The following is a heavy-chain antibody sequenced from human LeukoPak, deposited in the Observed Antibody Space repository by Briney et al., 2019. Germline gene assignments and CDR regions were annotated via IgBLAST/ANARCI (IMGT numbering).Heavy chain of an antibody. CDR3: ARDPRGCSGGSCYSI. V-gene: IGHV4-59*01. J-gene: IGHJ3*02. CDR1: GGSISSYY. CDR2: IYYSGST. D-gene: IGHD2-15*01. Sequence: NPSETLSLTCTVSGGSISSYYWSWIRQPPGKGLEWIGYIYYSGSTNYNPSLKSRVTISVDTSKNQFSLKLSSVTAADTAVYYCARDPRGCSGGSCYSIWGPGTMVTVSS.